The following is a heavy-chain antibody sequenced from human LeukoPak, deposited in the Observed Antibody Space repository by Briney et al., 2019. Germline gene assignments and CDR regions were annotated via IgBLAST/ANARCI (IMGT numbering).Heavy chain of an antibody. D-gene: IGHD2-2*01. V-gene: IGHV4-39*07. CDR2: IYYSGST. CDR1: GGSISSSSYY. J-gene: IGHJ4*02. Sequence: ASETLSLTCTVSGGSISSSSYYWGWIRQPPGKGLEWIGSIYYSGSTYYNPSLKSRVTISVDTSKNQFSLKLSSVTAADTAVYYCAREGYCSSTSCHLFDYWGQGTLVTVSS. CDR3: AREGYCSSTSCHLFDY.